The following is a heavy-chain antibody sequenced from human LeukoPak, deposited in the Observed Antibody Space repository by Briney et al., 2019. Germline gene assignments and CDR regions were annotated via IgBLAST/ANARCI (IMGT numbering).Heavy chain of an antibody. CDR3: ARGATVTNPYFDY. J-gene: IGHJ4*02. CDR2: IRYEGSNK. CDR1: GFTFSRYG. Sequence: GGSLRLSCAASGFTFSRYGMHWVRQAPGKGLEWVAFIRYEGSNKYYADSVKGRFTISRDNAKNSLLLHMHSLRADDTAVYYCARGATVTNPYFDYWGQGVLVTVSS. V-gene: IGHV3-30*02. D-gene: IGHD4-17*01.